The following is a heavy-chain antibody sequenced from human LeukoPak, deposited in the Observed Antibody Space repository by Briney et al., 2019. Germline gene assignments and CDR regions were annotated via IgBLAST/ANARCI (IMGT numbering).Heavy chain of an antibody. D-gene: IGHD3-10*01. J-gene: IGHJ3*02. V-gene: IGHV3-15*01. CDR3: TTHDYYSSGTFEI. CDR1: GFTFGNAW. CDR2: IKRKTNGGTT. Sequence: GGSLRLSCAASGFTFGNAWMSWVRQAPGKGLEWVGRIKRKTNGGTTDYGAPVKGRFTISRDDLKNTLYLQMNSLKTEDTAVYYSTTHDYYSSGTFEIWGQGTMVTVSS.